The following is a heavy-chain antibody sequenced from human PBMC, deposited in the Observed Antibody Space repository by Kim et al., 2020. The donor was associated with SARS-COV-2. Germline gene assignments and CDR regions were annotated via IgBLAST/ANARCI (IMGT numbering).Heavy chain of an antibody. J-gene: IGHJ6*02. CDR2: SHT. V-gene: IGHV5-51*01. CDR3: ARRMTGMDV. D-gene: IGHD2-8*01. Sequence: SHTGYSPSFQGQVTISADKSISTAYLQWSSLKASDTAMYYCARRMTGMDVWGQGTTVTVSS.